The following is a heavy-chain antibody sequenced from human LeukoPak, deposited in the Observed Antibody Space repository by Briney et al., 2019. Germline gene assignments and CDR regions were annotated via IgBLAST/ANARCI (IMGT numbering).Heavy chain of an antibody. J-gene: IGHJ4*02. CDR1: GFTFSSYA. V-gene: IGHV3-23*01. Sequence: GGSLRLSCAASGFTFSSYAMSWVRQAPGKGLEWVSSLSGSGGSPNYANSVKGRFTISRDNSKNTLYLQMNSLRAQDTAVYYCANALGGGNTWYYFDCWGQGTLVTVSS. CDR3: ANALGGGNTWYYFDC. D-gene: IGHD6-13*01. CDR2: LSGSGGSP.